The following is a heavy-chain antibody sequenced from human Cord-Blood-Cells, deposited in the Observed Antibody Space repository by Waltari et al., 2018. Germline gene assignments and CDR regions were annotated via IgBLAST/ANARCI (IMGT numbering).Heavy chain of an antibody. D-gene: IGHD1-7*01. CDR3: ATDSVWLELDAFDI. CDR1: GYTFTDYY. J-gene: IGHJ3*02. V-gene: IGHV1-69-2*01. CDR2: VDPENGEK. Sequence: EVQLVQSGAEVKKPGATVKISCKVSGYTFTDYYMHWVQQAPGKGREWMGRVDPENGEKIYAEKFRGIVTITADTSTDTAYMELSSLRSEDTAVYYCATDSVWLELDAFDIWGQGTMVTVSS.